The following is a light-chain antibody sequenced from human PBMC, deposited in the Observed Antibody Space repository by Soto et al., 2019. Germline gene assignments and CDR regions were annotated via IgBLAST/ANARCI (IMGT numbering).Light chain of an antibody. Sequence: EIVLTQSPGTLSLSPGERATLSCRASQSVSSSYLAWYQQKPGQAPRRLIYGASSRATGIPDRFSGSWSGTDFNLTISRLEPEDFAVYYCQQYGSSATWTFGQGTKVEIK. J-gene: IGKJ1*01. CDR2: GAS. CDR3: QQYGSSATWT. V-gene: IGKV3-20*01. CDR1: QSVSSSY.